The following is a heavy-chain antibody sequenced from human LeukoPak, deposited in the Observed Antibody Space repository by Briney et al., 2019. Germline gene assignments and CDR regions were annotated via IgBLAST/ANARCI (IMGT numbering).Heavy chain of an antibody. CDR1: GFTFSSYA. Sequence: GGSLRLSCAASGFTFSSYAMHWVRQAPGKGLEYVSAISSNGGSTYYANSVKGRFTISRDDSKNTLYLQMGSLRAEDMAVYYCARRSSSWYLDYWGQGTLVTVSS. CDR2: ISSNGGST. J-gene: IGHJ4*02. D-gene: IGHD6-13*01. CDR3: ARRSSSWYLDY. V-gene: IGHV3-64*01.